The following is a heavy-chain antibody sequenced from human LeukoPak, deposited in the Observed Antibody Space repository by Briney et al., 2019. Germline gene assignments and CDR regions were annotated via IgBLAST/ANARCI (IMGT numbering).Heavy chain of an antibody. Sequence: SVKISCKASGFTFTSSAMQWVRQARGQRLEWIGWIVVGSGNTNYAQKFQERVTITRDMSTSTAYMELSSLRSEDTAVYYCAATTYYYYYYMDVWGKGTTVTISS. CDR3: AATTYYYYYYMDV. CDR1: GFTFTSSA. J-gene: IGHJ6*03. V-gene: IGHV1-58*02. CDR2: IVVGSGNT. D-gene: IGHD1-14*01.